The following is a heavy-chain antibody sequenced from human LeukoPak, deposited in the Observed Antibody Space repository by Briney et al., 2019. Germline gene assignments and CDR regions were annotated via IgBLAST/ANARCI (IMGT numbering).Heavy chain of an antibody. CDR2: IYSGGST. V-gene: IGHV3-66*01. Sequence: GGSLRLSCAASEFSFGSYYMNWVRQAPGKGLEWVSLIYSGGSTYYADSVKGRFTISRDNSENTLYLQTNSLRAEDTAVYYCARGGPAAGRFDYWGQGTLVTVSS. CDR1: EFSFGSYY. CDR3: ARGGPAAGRFDY. J-gene: IGHJ4*02. D-gene: IGHD6-13*01.